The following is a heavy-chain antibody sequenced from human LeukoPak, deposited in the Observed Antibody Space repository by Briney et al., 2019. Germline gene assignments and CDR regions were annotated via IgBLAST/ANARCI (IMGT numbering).Heavy chain of an antibody. CDR1: GFTFSSYS. D-gene: IGHD1-14*01. Sequence: GGSLRLSCAASGFTFSSYSMNWVRQAPGKGLEWVSSISSSSSYIYYADSVKGRFTISRDNAKNSLYLQMNSLRAEDTAVYYCARDFGIVDNRFDYWGQGALVTVSS. V-gene: IGHV3-21*01. CDR3: ARDFGIVDNRFDY. J-gene: IGHJ4*02. CDR2: ISSSSSYI.